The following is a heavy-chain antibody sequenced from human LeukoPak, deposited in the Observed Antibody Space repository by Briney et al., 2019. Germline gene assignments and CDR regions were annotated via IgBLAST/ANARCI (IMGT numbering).Heavy chain of an antibody. CDR3: ARDFYEMATIHRYYYYYYGMDV. Sequence: GASVKVSCKASGGTFSSYAISWVRQAPGQGLEWMGGIIPIFGTAKYAQKFQGRVTITADESTSTAYMELSSLRSEDTAVYYCARDFYEMATIHRYYYYYYGMDVWGQGTTVTVSS. V-gene: IGHV1-69*13. CDR1: GGTFSSYA. D-gene: IGHD5-24*01. CDR2: IIPIFGTA. J-gene: IGHJ6*02.